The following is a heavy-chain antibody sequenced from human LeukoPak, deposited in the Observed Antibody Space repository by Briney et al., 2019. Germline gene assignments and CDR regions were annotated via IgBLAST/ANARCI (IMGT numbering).Heavy chain of an antibody. CDR3: ARGPVLYDSSPDAFDI. Sequence: GGSLRLSCAASGFTFSSYAMSWVRQAPGKGLEWVSAISGSGGSTYYADSVKGRFTISRDNSKNTLYLQMNSLRAEDTAVYYCARGPVLYDSSPDAFDIWGQGTMVTVSS. CDR2: ISGSGGST. V-gene: IGHV3-23*01. J-gene: IGHJ3*02. CDR1: GFTFSSYA. D-gene: IGHD3-22*01.